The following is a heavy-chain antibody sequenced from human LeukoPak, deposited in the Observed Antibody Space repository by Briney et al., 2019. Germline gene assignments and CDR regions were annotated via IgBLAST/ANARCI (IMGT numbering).Heavy chain of an antibody. V-gene: IGHV3-7*01. D-gene: IGHD3-10*01. J-gene: IGHJ6*03. CDR3: ARDYSSGAFGEVIYYYHYMDV. CDR2: IKQDGSEK. CDR1: GFTFSSYW. Sequence: GGSLRLSCAASGFTFSSYWMSWVRQAPGKGLEWVANIKQDGSEKYYVDSVKGRFTISRDNAKNSLYLQMNSLRAEDTAVYYCARDYSSGAFGEVIYYYHYMDVWGKGTTVTVSS.